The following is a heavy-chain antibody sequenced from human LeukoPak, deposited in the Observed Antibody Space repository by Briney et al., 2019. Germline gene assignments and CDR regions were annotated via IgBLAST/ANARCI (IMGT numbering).Heavy chain of an antibody. CDR2: INPNSGVR. CDR1: GYTFSDYY. Sequence: ASVKVSCKASGYTFSDYYMHWVRQAPGQGLEWMGWINPNSGVRNYVQKFQDRVTMTRDTSISTAYMELSRLLYDDTAVYYCAKDRYDNSGYRYFQYWGQGTLVTVSS. D-gene: IGHD3-22*01. CDR3: AKDRYDNSGYRYFQY. J-gene: IGHJ1*01. V-gene: IGHV1-2*02.